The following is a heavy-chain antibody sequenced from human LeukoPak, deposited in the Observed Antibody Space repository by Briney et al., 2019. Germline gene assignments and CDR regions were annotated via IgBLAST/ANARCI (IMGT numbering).Heavy chain of an antibody. Sequence: PGGSLRLSCAASGFTFSSYAMSWVRQAPGKGLEWVSAIGGSGGSTYYADSVKGRFTISRDNSKNTLYLQMNSLRAEDTAVYYCAKRRGLELLYYYYMDVWGKGTTVTVSS. V-gene: IGHV3-23*01. CDR2: IGGSGGST. D-gene: IGHD1-7*01. CDR3: AKRRGLELLYYYYMDV. CDR1: GFTFSSYA. J-gene: IGHJ6*03.